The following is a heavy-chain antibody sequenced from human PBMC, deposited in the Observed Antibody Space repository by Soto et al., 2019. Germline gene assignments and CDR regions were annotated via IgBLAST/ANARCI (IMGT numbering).Heavy chain of an antibody. CDR3: ARDSGITIFGVVHTDAFDI. CDR2: INPSGGST. Sequence: ASVKVSCKASGYTFTSYYMHWVRQAPGQGLEWMGIINPSGGSTSYAQKFQGRVTMTRDTSTSTVYMELSSLRSEDTAVYYCARDSGITIFGVVHTDAFDIWGQGISVTVSS. CDR1: GYTFTSYY. V-gene: IGHV1-46*01. D-gene: IGHD3-3*01. J-gene: IGHJ3*02.